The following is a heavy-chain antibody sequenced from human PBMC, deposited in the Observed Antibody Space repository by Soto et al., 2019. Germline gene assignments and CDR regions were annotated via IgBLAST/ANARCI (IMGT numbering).Heavy chain of an antibody. V-gene: IGHV1-69*13. Sequence: SVKVSCKASGDTFTKYGISWVRQAPGQGLEWMGGVIPLFGTPNYAQRFQDRVTITADPSTTTAYLDPASLTSEDTAVYFCPREFGLSGRYCFVHSRQGPLMTVSS. CDR1: GDTFTKYG. CDR2: VIPLFGTP. D-gene: IGHD1-26*01. J-gene: IGHJ4*02. CDR3: PREFGLSGRYCFVH.